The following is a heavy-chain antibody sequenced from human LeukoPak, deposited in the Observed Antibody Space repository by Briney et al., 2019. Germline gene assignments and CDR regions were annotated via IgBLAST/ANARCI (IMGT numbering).Heavy chain of an antibody. CDR1: GFTFSSYG. Sequence: GGSLRLSCAASGFTFSSYGMHWVRQAPGKGLEWVAFIRYDGSNKYYADSVKGRFTISRDNSKNTLYLQMNSLKTEDTAVYYCTADFWSGYYPNWFDPWGQGTLVTVSS. V-gene: IGHV3-30*02. D-gene: IGHD3-3*01. CDR3: TADFWSGYYPNWFDP. J-gene: IGHJ5*02. CDR2: IRYDGSNK.